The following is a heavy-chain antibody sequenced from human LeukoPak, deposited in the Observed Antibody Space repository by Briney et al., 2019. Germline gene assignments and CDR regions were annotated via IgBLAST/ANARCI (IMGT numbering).Heavy chain of an antibody. J-gene: IGHJ4*02. CDR1: GDSVSSNSAA. Sequence: SQTLSLTCVISGDSVSSNSAAWYWIRQSPSRGLEWLGWTYYRSKWYNDYALSVKSRITINPDTSKNQFSLQLNSVTPEDTAVYYCVRGGRGYCSSSSCYFDSWGQGALVTVSS. CDR2: TYYRSKWYN. D-gene: IGHD2-2*01. CDR3: VRGGRGYCSSSSCYFDS. V-gene: IGHV6-1*01.